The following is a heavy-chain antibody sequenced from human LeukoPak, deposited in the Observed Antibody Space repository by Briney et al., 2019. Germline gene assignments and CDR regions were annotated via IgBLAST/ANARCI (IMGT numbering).Heavy chain of an antibody. V-gene: IGHV3-23*01. D-gene: IGHD3-22*01. CDR2: ISGSGGST. CDR3: ANYYDSSGYLSYFDY. Sequence: GGSLRLSCAASGFTFSSYAMSWVRQAPGRGLEWVSAISGSGGSTYYADSVKGRFTISRDNSKNTLYLQMNSLRAEDTAVYYCANYYDSSGYLSYFDYWGQGTLVTVSS. J-gene: IGHJ4*02. CDR1: GFTFSSYA.